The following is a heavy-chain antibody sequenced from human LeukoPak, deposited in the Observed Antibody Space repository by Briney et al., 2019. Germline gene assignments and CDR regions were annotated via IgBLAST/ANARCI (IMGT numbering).Heavy chain of an antibody. J-gene: IGHJ4*02. D-gene: IGHD4-23*01. CDR3: VRGGYDGNSDL. CDR2: IWYDGSNK. CDR1: GFTFSSYG. V-gene: IGHV3-33*03. Sequence: GSLRLSCAASGFTFSSYGMHWVRQAPGKGLEWVAVIWYDGSNKYYADSVKGRFTISRDNAKNSLYLQMNSLRVEATALYHCVRGGYDGNSDLWGQGTLVTVSS.